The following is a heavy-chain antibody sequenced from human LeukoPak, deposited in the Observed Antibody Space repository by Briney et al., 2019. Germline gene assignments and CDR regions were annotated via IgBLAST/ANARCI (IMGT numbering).Heavy chain of an antibody. J-gene: IGHJ2*01. V-gene: IGHV4-59*12. CDR3: ARVSSSWYQDWYFDL. D-gene: IGHD6-13*01. Sequence: KPSETLSLTCTVSGGSISSYYWSWIRQPPGKGLEWIGYIYYSGSTNYNPSLKSRVTMSVDTSKNQFSLKLNSVTAADTAVYYCARVSSSWYQDWYFDLWGRGTQVTVSS. CDR1: GGSISSYY. CDR2: IYYSGST.